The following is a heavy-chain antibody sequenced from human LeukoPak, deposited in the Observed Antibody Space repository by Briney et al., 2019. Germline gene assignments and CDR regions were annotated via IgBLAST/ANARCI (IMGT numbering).Heavy chain of an antibody. CDR3: ARDPRRSSGWGDFDY. CDR1: GFTFSTYA. D-gene: IGHD6-19*01. Sequence: GGSLRLSCAASGFTFSTYAMHWVRQAPGKGLEYVSTISNNGGSTFYANSVKDRFTISRDNSKNTLYLQMGSLRTEDMAVYYCARDPRRSSGWGDFDYWGQGTLVTVSP. CDR2: ISNNGGST. V-gene: IGHV3-64*01. J-gene: IGHJ4*02.